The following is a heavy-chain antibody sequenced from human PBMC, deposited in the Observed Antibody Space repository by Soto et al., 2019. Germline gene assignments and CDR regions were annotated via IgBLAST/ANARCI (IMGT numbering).Heavy chain of an antibody. CDR2: IKRDGSTT. J-gene: IGHJ6*03. CDR1: GFTFSDYW. V-gene: IGHV3-74*01. Sequence: QPGVSLRLACAASGFTFSDYWMHWVRQAPGKGLEWVSRIKRDGSTTNYADSVKGRFTISRDNAKNTLYLEMNSLRVEDTADYYCARGAINYYYEDGWGKGTTVTVSS. CDR3: ARGAINYYYEDG.